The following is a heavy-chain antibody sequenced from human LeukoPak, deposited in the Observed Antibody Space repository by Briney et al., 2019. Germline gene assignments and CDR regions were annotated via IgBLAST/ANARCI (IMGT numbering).Heavy chain of an antibody. J-gene: IGHJ4*02. CDR3: VRSSSPMALNYFYF. D-gene: IGHD3-10*01. CDR2: ITATSGST. V-gene: IGHV3-23*01. Sequence: GGSLRLSCAGSGFTFDDHALAWVRQTPRTGLEWVSTITATSGSTYYADSVRGRFTISRDNSRNTLYLQMTNLRADDTAIYYCVRSSSPMALNYFYFGGQGALVPVSS. CDR1: GFTFDDHA.